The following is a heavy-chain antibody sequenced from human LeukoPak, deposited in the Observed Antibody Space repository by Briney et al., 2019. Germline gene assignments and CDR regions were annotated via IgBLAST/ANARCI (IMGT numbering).Heavy chain of an antibody. Sequence: GGSLRLSCTASGFIFNNYALTWVRQAPGKGLEWVSYISSSSSAIYYADSLKGRFTISRDNAKNSLFLQMNSLRAEDTAVYYCARDFYDSSGYSVDYWGQGTLVTVSS. D-gene: IGHD3-22*01. J-gene: IGHJ4*02. CDR2: ISSSSSAI. V-gene: IGHV3-48*01. CDR1: GFIFNNYA. CDR3: ARDFYDSSGYSVDY.